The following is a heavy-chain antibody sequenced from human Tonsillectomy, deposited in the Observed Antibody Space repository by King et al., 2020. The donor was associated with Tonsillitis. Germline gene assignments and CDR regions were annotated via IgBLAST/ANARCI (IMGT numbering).Heavy chain of an antibody. CDR3: TTEIRTILERPLGDI. D-gene: IGHD1-1*01. J-gene: IGHJ3*02. V-gene: IGHV3-15*01. CDR2: IKSKTDGGTT. Sequence: VQLVESGGGLVKPGGSLRLSCAASGFTFSNAWMSWVRQAPGKGLEWVGRIKSKTDGGTTDYAAPVKGRFTTSRDDSKNTLYLQMNSLKTEDTAVYYCTTEIRTILERPLGDIWGQGTMVTVSS. CDR1: GFTFSNAW.